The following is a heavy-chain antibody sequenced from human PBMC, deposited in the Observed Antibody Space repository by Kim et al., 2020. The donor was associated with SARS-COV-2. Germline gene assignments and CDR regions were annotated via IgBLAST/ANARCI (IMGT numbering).Heavy chain of an antibody. V-gene: IGHV5-51*01. D-gene: IGHD2-2*01. CDR2: IYPGDSDT. Sequence: GESLKISCKGSGYSFTSYWIGWVRQMPGKGLEWMGIIYPGDSDTRYSPSFQGQVTISADKSISTAYLQWSSLKASDTAMYYCARLAASGSVPAATKTVYGMDVWGQGTTVTVSS. J-gene: IGHJ6*02. CDR1: GYSFTSYW. CDR3: ARLAASGSVPAATKTVYGMDV.